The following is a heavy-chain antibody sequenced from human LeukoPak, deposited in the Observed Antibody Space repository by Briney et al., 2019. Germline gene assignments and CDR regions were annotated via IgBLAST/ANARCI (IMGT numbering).Heavy chain of an antibody. J-gene: IGHJ4*02. CDR2: ISSSSSYI. CDR1: GFTFSSYS. V-gene: IGHV3-21*01. D-gene: IGHD1-1*01. Sequence: GGSLRLSCAASGFTFSSYSMNWVRQAPGKGLEWVSSISSSSSYIYYADSVKGRFTISRDNAKNSLYLQMNRLRAKATAVYYCAPGGIRASTGDYWGQGTLLTVSS. CDR3: APGGIRASTGDY.